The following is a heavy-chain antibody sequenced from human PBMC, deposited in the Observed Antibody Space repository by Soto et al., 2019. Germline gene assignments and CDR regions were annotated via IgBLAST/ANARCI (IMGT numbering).Heavy chain of an antibody. V-gene: IGHV1-69*14. CDR2: IIPIFGTA. Sequence: QVQLVQSGAEVKKPGSSVKVSCKASGGTFSSYAISWVRQAPGQGLEWMGGIIPIFGTANYAQKFQGRVTIXXDXSKXTAYMELSSLRSEDTAVYYCARDAWYSSGWYYFDYWGQGTLVTVSS. D-gene: IGHD6-19*01. J-gene: IGHJ4*02. CDR3: ARDAWYSSGWYYFDY. CDR1: GGTFSSYA.